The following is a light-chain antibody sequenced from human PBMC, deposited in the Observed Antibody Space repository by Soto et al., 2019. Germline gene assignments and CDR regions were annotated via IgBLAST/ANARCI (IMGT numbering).Light chain of an antibody. CDR1: SSDIGAYNY. J-gene: IGLJ1*01. CDR3: SSYRTGGPFV. Sequence: QSVLTQPASVSGSPGQSITISCTGTSSDIGAYNYVSWYQQHPGKAPKLLIYEVSNRPSGVSHRFSGSKSGTTASLTISGLQAEDEADYYCSSYRTGGPFVFGTGTKVTVL. CDR2: EVS. V-gene: IGLV2-14*01.